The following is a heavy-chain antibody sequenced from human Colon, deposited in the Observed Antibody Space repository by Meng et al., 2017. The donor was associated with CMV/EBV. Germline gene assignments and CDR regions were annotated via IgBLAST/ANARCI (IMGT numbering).Heavy chain of an antibody. Sequence: QGQLQQWGAGLLRPSETLSLTWTVYGGSLSGYYWTWIRQPPGKGLEWIGEIHHSGSTFYNPSLNNRVSISVDTSKNQFSLNLRSVTAADTAVYYCSRGADPYKSGIYWGQGALVTVSS. CDR2: IHHSGST. CDR1: GGSLSGYY. J-gene: IGHJ4*02. V-gene: IGHV4-34*01. D-gene: IGHD5-24*01. CDR3: SRGADPYKSGIY.